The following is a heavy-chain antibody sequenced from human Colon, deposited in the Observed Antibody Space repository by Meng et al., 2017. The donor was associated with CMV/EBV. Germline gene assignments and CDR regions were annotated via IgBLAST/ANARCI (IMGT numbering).Heavy chain of an antibody. CDR2: IKPSTGDT. Sequence: QVQVVQSGDEVKKPGASVKVSCKASGYTFTGYWMHWVRQAPGQGLEWMGRIKPSTGDTNYAQNFQGRVTVTRDTSISTVYMEVNSLTSDDTAVYYCTREGFDYWGQGALVTVSS. CDR1: GYTFTGYW. V-gene: IGHV1-2*06. J-gene: IGHJ4*02. CDR3: TREGFDY.